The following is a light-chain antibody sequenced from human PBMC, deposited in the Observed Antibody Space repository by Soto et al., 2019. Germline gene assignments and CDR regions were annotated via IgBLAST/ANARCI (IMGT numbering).Light chain of an antibody. Sequence: QSVLTQPPSVSAAPGQKVTISCSGSSSNIGKSHVSWYQHLPGTAPKLLIYDNYKRPSGIPDRLYGSNSGTAATLDITGLQTGDEADYYCATLDDSLSAAVFGPGTKLTVL. J-gene: IGLJ1*01. CDR2: DNY. V-gene: IGLV1-51*01. CDR3: ATLDDSLSAAV. CDR1: SSNIGKSH.